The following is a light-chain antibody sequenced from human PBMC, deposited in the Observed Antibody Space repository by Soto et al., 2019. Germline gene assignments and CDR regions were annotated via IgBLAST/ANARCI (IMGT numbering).Light chain of an antibody. CDR2: EVS. Sequence: QSALTQPPSAPGSPGQSVTISCTGTSSDVGGYNYVSWYQQHPGKAPKLLIYEVSKRPSGVPDRFSGSKSGNTASLTVSGLQTEDEADYYCSSYAGSNKRYVFGTGTKLTVL. CDR3: SSYAGSNKRYV. CDR1: SSDVGGYNY. V-gene: IGLV2-8*01. J-gene: IGLJ1*01.